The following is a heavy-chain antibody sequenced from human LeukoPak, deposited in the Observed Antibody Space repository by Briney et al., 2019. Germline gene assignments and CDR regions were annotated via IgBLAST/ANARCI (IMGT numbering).Heavy chain of an antibody. Sequence: GGSLRLSCAASGFTFSTYSMNWVRQAPGKGLEWVAVIWNDGSNKYYADSVKGRFTISRDNSKNTLYLQMNSLRAEDTAVYYCARIHSLYYYDSSGYGAFDIWGQGTMVTVSS. CDR2: IWNDGSNK. CDR3: ARIHSLYYYDSSGYGAFDI. V-gene: IGHV3-33*08. J-gene: IGHJ3*02. CDR1: GFTFSTYS. D-gene: IGHD3-22*01.